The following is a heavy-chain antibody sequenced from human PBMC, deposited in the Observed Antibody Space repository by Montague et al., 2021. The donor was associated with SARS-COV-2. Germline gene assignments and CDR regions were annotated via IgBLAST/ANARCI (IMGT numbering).Heavy chain of an antibody. Sequence: SRRLSLSASGFTFSTYPMHWVRQAPGKGLEWLVVISYDGSKKDYADSVKGRFTISRDNSENMLYLQMNSLRAEDTAVYYCAKEQYSSSWSDFDYWGQGTVAAVSS. CDR3: AKEQYSSSWSDFDY. V-gene: IGHV3-30*04. D-gene: IGHD6-13*01. J-gene: IGHJ4*02. CDR1: GFTFSTYP. CDR2: ISYDGSKK.